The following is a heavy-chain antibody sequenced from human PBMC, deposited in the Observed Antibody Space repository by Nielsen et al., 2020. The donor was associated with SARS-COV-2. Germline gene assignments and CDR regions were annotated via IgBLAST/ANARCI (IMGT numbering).Heavy chain of an antibody. J-gene: IGHJ2*01. V-gene: IGHV5-10-1*01. D-gene: IGHD3-22*01. CDR2: IDPSDSYT. Sequence: VRQMPGKGLEWMGRIDPSDSYTNYSPSFQGHVTISADKSISTAYLQWSSLKASDTAMYYCARHPPMIWSWYFDLWGRGTLVTVSS. CDR3: ARHPPMIWSWYFDL.